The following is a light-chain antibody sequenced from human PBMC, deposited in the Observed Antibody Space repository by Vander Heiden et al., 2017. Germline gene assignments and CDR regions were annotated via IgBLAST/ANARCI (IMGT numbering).Light chain of an antibody. CDR1: SGSVSTTNY. Sequence: QPVVTQVPSFSVSPGGTVTRTCRCSSGSVSTTNYPSWYQQTPGQAQRTLIYSTDTRSSGVPDRFSGSILGNKAALTITGAQADEESDYYCMLYSGSGIWVFGGGTKLTVL. J-gene: IGLJ3*02. CDR2: STD. V-gene: IGLV8-61*01. CDR3: MLYSGSGIWV.